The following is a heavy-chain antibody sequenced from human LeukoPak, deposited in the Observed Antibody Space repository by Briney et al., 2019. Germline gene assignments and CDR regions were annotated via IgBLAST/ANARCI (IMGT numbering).Heavy chain of an antibody. D-gene: IGHD3-9*01. CDR2: ISSSSSTI. Sequence: GGSLILSCAASGFTFSSYSMNWVRQAPGKGLEWVSYISSSSSTIYYADSVKGRFTISRDNAKNSLYLQMNSLRDEDTAVYYCARDRRVTISWYFDLWGHGTLVTVSS. CDR1: GFTFSSYS. V-gene: IGHV3-48*02. CDR3: ARDRRVTISWYFDL. J-gene: IGHJ2*01.